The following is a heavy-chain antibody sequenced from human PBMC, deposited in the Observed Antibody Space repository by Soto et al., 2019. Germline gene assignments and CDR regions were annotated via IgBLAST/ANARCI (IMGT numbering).Heavy chain of an antibody. CDR1: GLTVSSNY. D-gene: IGHD4-17*01. Sequence: GGSLRLSCAASGLTVSSNYMSWVRQAPGKGLEWVSVIYSGGSTYYADSVKGRFTISRDNSKNTLYLQMNSLRAEDTAVYYCARESTVGAFDIWGQGTMVTVSS. J-gene: IGHJ3*02. CDR2: IYSGGST. V-gene: IGHV3-66*01. CDR3: ARESTVGAFDI.